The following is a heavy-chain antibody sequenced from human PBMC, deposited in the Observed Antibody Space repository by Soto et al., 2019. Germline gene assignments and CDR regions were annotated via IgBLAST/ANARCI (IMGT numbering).Heavy chain of an antibody. J-gene: IGHJ3*01. V-gene: IGHV4-39*01. CDR2: MYYSGKI. Sequence: QLHLQESGPGLAKPAETLSLTCIVSGGSMSSTTYYWGWIRQPPGKGLEWIGTMYYSGKIYYNPSLRSRVTIYIDTSKNQFSLKLSSVTAADTAVYCCARQGDNGRAFDLWGQGTMVTVSS. CDR3: ARQGDNGRAFDL. CDR1: GGSMSSTTYY. D-gene: IGHD1-20*01.